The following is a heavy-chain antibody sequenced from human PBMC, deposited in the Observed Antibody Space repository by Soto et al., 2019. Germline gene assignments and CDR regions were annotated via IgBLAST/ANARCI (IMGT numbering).Heavy chain of an antibody. CDR2: IYASGST. Sequence: QVQLQESGPGLVKPSETLSLTCTVSGGSISSYYWSWIRQPAGKGLEWIGRIYASGSTNYNPSLKSRVTMSVDTSKNQFSLKLSSVTAADTAVYYCARTPEYYYDSSGSLGGYYYGMDVWGQGTTVTVSS. CDR1: GGSISSYY. D-gene: IGHD3-22*01. J-gene: IGHJ6*02. CDR3: ARTPEYYYDSSGSLGGYYYGMDV. V-gene: IGHV4-4*07.